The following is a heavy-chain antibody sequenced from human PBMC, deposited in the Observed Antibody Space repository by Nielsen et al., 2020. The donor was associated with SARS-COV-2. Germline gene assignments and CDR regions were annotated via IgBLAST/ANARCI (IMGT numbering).Heavy chain of an antibody. Sequence: GESLKISCAASGFTLSNFGMDWVRQTPGKGLAWVAHIRTDGRVTIYADSVKGRFTISRDDAENTVFLEMNSLRVDDTAMYYCVRVRDDGYYFDTGPFDYWGQGTLVSVSS. CDR1: GFTLSNFG. V-gene: IGHV3-74*01. J-gene: IGHJ4*02. D-gene: IGHD2-21*02. CDR2: IRTDGRVT. CDR3: VRVRDDGYYFDTGPFDY.